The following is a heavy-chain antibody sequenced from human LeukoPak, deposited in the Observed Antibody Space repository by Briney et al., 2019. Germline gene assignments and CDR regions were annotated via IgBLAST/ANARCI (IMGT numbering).Heavy chain of an antibody. D-gene: IGHD3-10*01. CDR3: ARGGYYGSGVDY. V-gene: IGHV3-23*01. Sequence: PGGSLRLSCAASGFTFSSYGMTWVRQAPGKELEWVSAISGPGRTTYYADSVMGRFTISRDNSKNTLYLQMNSLRAEDTAVYYCARGGYYGSGVDYWGQGTLVTVSS. J-gene: IGHJ4*02. CDR1: GFTFSSYG. CDR2: ISGPGRTT.